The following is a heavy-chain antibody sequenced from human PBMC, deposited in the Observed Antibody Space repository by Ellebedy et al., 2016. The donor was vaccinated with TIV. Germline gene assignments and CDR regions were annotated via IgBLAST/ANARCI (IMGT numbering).Heavy chain of an antibody. CDR3: TRARGGGGSVDY. V-gene: IGHV3-66*01. Sequence: GESLKISCAAPGVTVSSYNMNWVRQAPGKGLEWVSVLQRGGVTHYADSVKGRFTVSRDNSRNTLYLQMNSLSVEDTAVYYCTRARGGGGSVDYWGQGTLVTVSS. J-gene: IGHJ4*02. D-gene: IGHD2-21*01. CDR2: LQRGGVT. CDR1: GVTVSSYN.